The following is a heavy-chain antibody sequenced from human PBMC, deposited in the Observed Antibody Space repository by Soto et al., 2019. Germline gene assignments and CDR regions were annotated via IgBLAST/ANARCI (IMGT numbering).Heavy chain of an antibody. V-gene: IGHV3-30-3*01. D-gene: IGHD2-21*02. CDR3: AGAGGGNSNPTFWYFDL. CDR2: ISYDGSNK. CDR1: GFTFSSYA. J-gene: IGHJ2*01. Sequence: PGGSLRLSCAASGFTFSSYAMHWVRQAPGKGLEWVAVISYDGSNKYYADSVNGRFTISRDNSKNTLYLQMNSLRAEDTAVYYCAGAGGGNSNPTFWYFDLWGRGTLVTVSS.